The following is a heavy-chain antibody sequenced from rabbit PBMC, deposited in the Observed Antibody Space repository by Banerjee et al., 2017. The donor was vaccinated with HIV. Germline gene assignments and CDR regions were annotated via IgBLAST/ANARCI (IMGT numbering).Heavy chain of an antibody. D-gene: IGHD6-1*01. CDR3: ARGGYDANYFNL. Sequence: QSLEESGGDLVKPGASLTLTCTASGFSLSSGYDMCWVRQAPGKGLEWIGCIYTGSGHTYYANWAKGRFTISKTSSTTVTLQMTSLTAADTATYFCARGGYDANYFNLWGQGTLVTDS. CDR1: GFSLSSGYD. CDR2: IYTGSGHT. V-gene: IGHV1S40*01. J-gene: IGHJ4*01.